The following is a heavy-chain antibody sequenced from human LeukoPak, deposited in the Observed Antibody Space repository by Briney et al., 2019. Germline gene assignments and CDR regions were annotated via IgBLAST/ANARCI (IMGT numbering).Heavy chain of an antibody. D-gene: IGHD6-19*01. CDR2: IYYSGST. CDR1: GGSISSYY. J-gene: IGHJ4*02. Sequence: SETLSLTCTVSGGSISSYYWSWIRQPPGKGLEWIGYIYYSGSTNYNPSLKSRVTISVDTSKNQFSLKLSSVTAADTAVYYCARWIAVAAPGASGFDYWGQGTLVTVSS. V-gene: IGHV4-59*01. CDR3: ARWIAVAAPGASGFDY.